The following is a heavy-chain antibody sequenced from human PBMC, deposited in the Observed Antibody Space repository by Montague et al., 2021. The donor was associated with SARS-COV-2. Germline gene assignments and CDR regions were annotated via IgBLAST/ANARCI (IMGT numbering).Heavy chain of an antibody. CDR2: IYSPGAKK. Sequence: SLRLSCAASGFTFSRYAMSRLRLPGGQGPVWVSGIYSPGAKKNCLDSVKGRITISRDTSKNTLYLEMNSLRAEDTGVYYCARESFGSADSWGQGTLVTVSS. J-gene: IGHJ4*02. CDR1: GFTFSRYA. V-gene: IGHV3-23*03. D-gene: IGHD3-10*01. CDR3: ARESFGSADS.